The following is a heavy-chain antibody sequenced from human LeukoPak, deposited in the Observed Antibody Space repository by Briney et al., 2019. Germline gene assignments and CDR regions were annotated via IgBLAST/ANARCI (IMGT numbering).Heavy chain of an antibody. V-gene: IGHV3-74*01. D-gene: IGHD2-15*01. J-gene: IGHJ3*02. CDR1: GFTFSRDW. Sequence: GGSLRLSCAASGFTFSRDWMHWVRQVPGKGLVWVSRIDSDDGSTSYADSVRGRFTISRDNAKKTLYLQMNSLRVEDTAVYYCLVILTEPTSPSPDGLDIWGQGTMVTVSS. CDR3: LVILTEPTSPSPDGLDI. CDR2: IDSDDGST.